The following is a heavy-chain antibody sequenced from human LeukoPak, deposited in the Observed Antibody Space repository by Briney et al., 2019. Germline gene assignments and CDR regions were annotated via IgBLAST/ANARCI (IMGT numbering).Heavy chain of an antibody. CDR3: ARDCSSTSCYRDAFDI. CDR2: IIPIFGTA. V-gene: IGHV1-69*01. D-gene: IGHD2-2*02. J-gene: IGHJ3*02. Sequence: SVTVSCKASGGTFRSYAISWVRQAPGQGLEWMGGIIPIFGTANYAQKFQGRVTITADESTSTAYMELSSLRSEDTAVYYCARDCSSTSCYRDAFDIWGQGTMVTVSS. CDR1: GGTFRSYA.